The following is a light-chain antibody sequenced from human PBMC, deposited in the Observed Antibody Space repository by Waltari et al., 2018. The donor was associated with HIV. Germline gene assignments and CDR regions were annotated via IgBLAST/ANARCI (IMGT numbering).Light chain of an antibody. CDR3: SSYTTTRTLV. CDR2: EVS. CDR1: SSDISSYNY. V-gene: IGLV2-14*01. Sequence: QSALTQSASVSGSPGESITISCTGTSSDISSYNYVSWYQQYPGKAPKLLIYEVSTRPSGVSTRFSGSKSANTASLTISGLQAEDEADYYCSSYTTTRTLVFGAGTKVTVL. J-gene: IGLJ1*01.